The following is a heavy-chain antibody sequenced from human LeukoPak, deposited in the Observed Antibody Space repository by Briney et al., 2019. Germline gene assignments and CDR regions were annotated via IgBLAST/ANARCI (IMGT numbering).Heavy chain of an antibody. CDR3: ARTQPFETGDGYFDS. D-gene: IGHD2-21*01. Sequence: AASVKVSCKASGYTFTGYYMHWVRQAPGQGLEWMGWINPNSGGTNYAQKFQGRVTMTRDTSISTAYMELSRLRSDDTAVYYCARTQPFETGDGYFDSWGQGTLVTVSS. V-gene: IGHV1-2*02. CDR2: INPNSGGT. J-gene: IGHJ4*02. CDR1: GYTFTGYY.